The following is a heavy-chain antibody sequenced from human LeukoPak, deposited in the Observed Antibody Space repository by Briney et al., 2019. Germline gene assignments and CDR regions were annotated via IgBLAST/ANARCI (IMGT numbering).Heavy chain of an antibody. D-gene: IGHD6-19*01. CDR3: ARAQWLVQYYFDY. Sequence: GGSLRLSCAASGFSFSSYNMNWVRQTPGKGLEWVSSITSSSTYTFYADSVKGRFTISRDNARNSLYLQMNSLRAEDTAVYYCARAQWLVQYYFDYWGQGTLVTVSS. CDR2: ITSSSTYT. CDR1: GFSFSSYN. J-gene: IGHJ4*02. V-gene: IGHV3-21*01.